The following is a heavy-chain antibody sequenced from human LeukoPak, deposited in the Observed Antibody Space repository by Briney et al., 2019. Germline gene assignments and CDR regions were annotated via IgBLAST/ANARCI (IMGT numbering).Heavy chain of an antibody. D-gene: IGHD1-26*01. V-gene: IGHV3-66*01. CDR1: EFSVGSNY. CDR2: IYSGGST. CDR3: AKTRGTYNAYYYYIDV. J-gene: IGHJ6*03. Sequence: GGSLRLSCAASEFSVGSNYMTWVRQAPGKGLEWVSLIYSGGSTYYADSVKGRFTISRDNSKNTLYLQMNSLRAEDTAVYYCAKTRGTYNAYYYYIDVWGKGTTVTVSS.